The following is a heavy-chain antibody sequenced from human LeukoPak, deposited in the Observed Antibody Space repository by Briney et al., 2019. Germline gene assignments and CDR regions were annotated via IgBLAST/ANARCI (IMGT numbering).Heavy chain of an antibody. CDR2: ISSDAITT. CDR3: ARRPCSGGICYPPDY. Sequence: QPGGSLRLSCAASGFTFSTYWMHWVCQAPGKGLVWVSRISSDAITTNYADSVKGRFTVSRDNAKDTLYLQMNSLRDEDTAVYYCARRPCSGGICYPPDYWGQGTLVTVSS. J-gene: IGHJ4*02. D-gene: IGHD2-15*01. V-gene: IGHV3-74*01. CDR1: GFTFSTYW.